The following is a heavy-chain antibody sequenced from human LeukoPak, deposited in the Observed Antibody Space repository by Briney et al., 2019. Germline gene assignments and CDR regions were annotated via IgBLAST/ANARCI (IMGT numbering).Heavy chain of an antibody. CDR3: AISSSWYRFDY. D-gene: IGHD6-13*01. J-gene: IGHJ4*02. CDR2: IYSGGST. CDR1: EFTFSSYG. V-gene: IGHV3-NL1*01. Sequence: GGSLRLSCAASEFTFSSYGMHWVRQAPGKGLEWVSVIYSGGSTYYADSVKGRFTISRDNSKNTLYLQMNSLRAEDTAVYYCAISSSWYRFDYWGQGTLVTVSS.